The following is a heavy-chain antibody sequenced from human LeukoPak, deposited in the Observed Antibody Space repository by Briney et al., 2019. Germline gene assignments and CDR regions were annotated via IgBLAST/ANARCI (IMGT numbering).Heavy chain of an antibody. CDR2: ISSSSSYI. J-gene: IGHJ4*02. CDR3: ARDLHDDYGDY. Sequence: GGSLRLSCAASGFTFSSYSMNWVRQAPGQGLEWVSSISSSSSYIYYADSVEGRFTISRDNAKNSLYLQMNSLRAEDTAVYYCARDLHDDYGDYWGQGTLVTVSS. V-gene: IGHV3-21*01. D-gene: IGHD3-3*01. CDR1: GFTFSSYS.